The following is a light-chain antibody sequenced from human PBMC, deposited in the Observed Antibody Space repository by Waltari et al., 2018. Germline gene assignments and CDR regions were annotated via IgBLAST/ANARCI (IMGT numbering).Light chain of an antibody. Sequence: EIVLTQSPATLSLSPGEGATISCRASQSVSSYLDWYQQKPGQAPRLLIYAASNLATGIPARFSGSGSGTDFTLTISSLEPEDFAVYYCQQRSSLPITFGQGTRLEIK. V-gene: IGKV3-11*01. J-gene: IGKJ5*01. CDR2: AAS. CDR1: QSVSSY. CDR3: QQRSSLPIT.